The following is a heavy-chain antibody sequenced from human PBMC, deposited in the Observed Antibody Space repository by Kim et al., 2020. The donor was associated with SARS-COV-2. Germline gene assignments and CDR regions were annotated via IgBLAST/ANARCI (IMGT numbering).Heavy chain of an antibody. CDR2: IYYSGST. V-gene: IGHV4-59*13. CDR3: ERGPSTYYYDSSGYGDAFDI. CDR1: GGSISSYY. Sequence: SETLSLTCTVSGGSISSYYWSWIRQPPGKGLEWIGYIYYSGSTNYNPSLKSRVTISVDTSKNQFSLKLSSVTAADTAVYYCERGPSTYYYDSSGYGDAFDIWGQGTMVTVSS. D-gene: IGHD3-22*01. J-gene: IGHJ3*02.